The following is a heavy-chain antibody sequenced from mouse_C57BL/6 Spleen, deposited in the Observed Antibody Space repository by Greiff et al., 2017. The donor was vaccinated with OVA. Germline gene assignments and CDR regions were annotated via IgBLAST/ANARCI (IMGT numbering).Heavy chain of an antibody. CDR1: GYTFTEYT. CDR2: YYPGSGSI. CDR3: ARHESGYYGSSPYAMDY. D-gene: IGHD1-1*01. Sequence: QVQLKQSGAELVKTGASVKLSCKASGYTFTEYTIHWVKPRSGPGFEWIGWYYPGSGSIKYNEKFKDKATLTADKSSSTVYMELSRLTSEDSAVYFCARHESGYYGSSPYAMDYWGQGTSVTVSS. V-gene: IGHV1-62-2*01. J-gene: IGHJ4*01.